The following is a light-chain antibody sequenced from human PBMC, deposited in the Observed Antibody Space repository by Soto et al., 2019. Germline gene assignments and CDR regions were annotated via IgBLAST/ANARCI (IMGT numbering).Light chain of an antibody. CDR1: QSVGSD. V-gene: IGKV3D-15*01. Sequence: IVMTQSPATLYVSPGDRANLSCSASQSVGSDLAWYQQTPGQAPRVLSYDIFTRATGVPTRISGSGSGTEFTLTISSLQSEDFEVYYCQQYNSWPLTFGGGTKVDIK. CDR3: QQYNSWPLT. J-gene: IGKJ4*01. CDR2: DIF.